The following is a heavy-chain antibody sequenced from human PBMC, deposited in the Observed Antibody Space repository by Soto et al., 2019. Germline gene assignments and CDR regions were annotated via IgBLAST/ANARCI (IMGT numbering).Heavy chain of an antibody. J-gene: IGHJ5*02. D-gene: IGHD2-15*01. CDR1: GGSVSSGSYY. Sequence: QVQLQESGPGLVKPSETLSLTCTVSGGSVSSGSYYWSWIRQPPGKGLEWIGYIYYSGSTNYNPYLKSRVTISVDTSKNQFSLKLSSVTAADTAVYYCARGHCSGGSCYFYRGSLPFDPWGQGTLVTVSS. CDR2: IYYSGST. CDR3: ARGHCSGGSCYFYRGSLPFDP. V-gene: IGHV4-61*01.